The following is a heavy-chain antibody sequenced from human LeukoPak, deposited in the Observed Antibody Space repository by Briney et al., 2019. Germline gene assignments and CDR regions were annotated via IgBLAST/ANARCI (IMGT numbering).Heavy chain of an antibody. D-gene: IGHD2-15*01. CDR2: IYYGGST. V-gene: IGHV4-39*01. Sequence: PSETLSLTCIVSGVSTSSSSHYWGWVRHPPGKGLEWIGSIYYGGSTYYNPSLKSRVTLSLDTSKDRFSVWLASVSADDTAQYYCAFRSCSGGSCPPGYFDSWGQGKLVTVSS. CDR1: GVSTSSSSHY. CDR3: AFRSCSGGSCPPGYFDS. J-gene: IGHJ4*02.